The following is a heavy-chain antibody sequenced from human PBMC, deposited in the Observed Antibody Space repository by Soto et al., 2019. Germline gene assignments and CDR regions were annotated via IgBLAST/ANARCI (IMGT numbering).Heavy chain of an antibody. CDR3: ARVECGGDCYWSGEYFQH. D-gene: IGHD2-21*02. J-gene: IGHJ1*01. V-gene: IGHV1-46*01. Sequence: ASVKVSCKASGYTFTSYYMHWVRQAPGQGLEWMGIINPSGGSTSYAQKFQGRVTMTRDTSTSTVYMELSSLRSEDTAVYYCARVECGGDCYWSGEYFQHWGQGTLVTVSS. CDR2: INPSGGST. CDR1: GYTFTSYY.